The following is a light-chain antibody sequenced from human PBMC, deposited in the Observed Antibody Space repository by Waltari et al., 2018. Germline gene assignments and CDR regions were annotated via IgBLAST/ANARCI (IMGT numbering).Light chain of an antibody. CDR3: QQYNNWPPLT. V-gene: IGKV3-15*01. J-gene: IGKJ4*01. CDR2: AAS. Sequence: EIVITQSPAPLSLSPGERATLSCRASQSVSSNLAWYQQKPGQAPRLLTYAASTRATGSPARCSGSGSGTEFTLTISSLQSEDFAVYYCQQYNNWPPLTFGGGTKVEIK. CDR1: QSVSSN.